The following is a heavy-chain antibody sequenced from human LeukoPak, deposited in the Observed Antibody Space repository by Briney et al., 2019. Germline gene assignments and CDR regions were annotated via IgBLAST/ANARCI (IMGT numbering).Heavy chain of an antibody. CDR2: IYSGGST. V-gene: IGHV3-53*01. CDR3: ARGRDTVTLDY. Sequence: PGGSLRLSCAASGFTVSSNYMSWVRQAPGKGPEWVSVIYSGGSTYYADSVKGRFTISRDNSKNTLYLQMNSLRAEDTAVYYCARGRDTVTLDYWGQGTLVTVSS. D-gene: IGHD4-17*01. J-gene: IGHJ4*02. CDR1: GFTVSSNY.